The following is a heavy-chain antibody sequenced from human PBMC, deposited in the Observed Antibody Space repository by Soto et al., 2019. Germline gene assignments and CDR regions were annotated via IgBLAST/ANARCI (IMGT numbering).Heavy chain of an antibody. CDR2: ISGGGGST. V-gene: IGHV3-23*01. J-gene: IGHJ6*02. CDR1: GFTFSNYA. D-gene: IGHD6-25*01. Sequence: GGSLRLSCAASGFTFSNYAMSWVRQAPGKGLEWVSSISGGGGSTFYADSVKGRFTISRDNSKNTVFLQMNSLRAEDTAVYYCAKGSYNSGQAPSYYYEMDVWGQGTTVTVSS. CDR3: AKGSYNSGQAPSYYYEMDV.